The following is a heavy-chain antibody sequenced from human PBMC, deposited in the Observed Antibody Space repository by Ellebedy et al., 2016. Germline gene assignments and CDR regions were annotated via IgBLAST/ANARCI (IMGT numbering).Heavy chain of an antibody. Sequence: SVKVSXXASGGTFSSYAISWVRQAPGQGLEWMGGIIPIFGTANYAQKFQGRVTITADKSTSTAYVELSSLRSEDTAVYYCNLYYYDSSGYYSDYWGQGTLVTVSS. J-gene: IGHJ4*02. CDR2: IIPIFGTA. CDR3: NLYYYDSSGYYSDY. V-gene: IGHV1-69*06. CDR1: GGTFSSYA. D-gene: IGHD3-22*01.